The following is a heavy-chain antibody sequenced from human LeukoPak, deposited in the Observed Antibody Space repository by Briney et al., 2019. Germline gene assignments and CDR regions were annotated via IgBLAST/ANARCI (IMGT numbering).Heavy chain of an antibody. CDR1: GITLSNYG. J-gene: IGHJ4*02. CDR2: ISGSGGAT. Sequence: PGGSLRLSCAVSGITLSNYGMSWVRQAPGKGLGWVAGISGSGGATNYADSVKGRFTISRDNAKNTLYLQMNSLRAEDTAVYFCAKRGVVIRVILVGFHKEAYYFDSWGQGALVTVSS. V-gene: IGHV3-23*01. CDR3: AKRGVVIRVILVGFHKEAYYFDS. D-gene: IGHD3-10*01.